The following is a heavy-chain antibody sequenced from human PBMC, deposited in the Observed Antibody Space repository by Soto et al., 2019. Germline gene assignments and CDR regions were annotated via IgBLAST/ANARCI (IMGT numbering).Heavy chain of an antibody. J-gene: IGHJ6*02. Sequence: ASVKVSCKASGYTFTTYGISWVRQAPGQGLEWMGWISTYNGNTNYAQKLQGRVTMTIDTSTSTAYMELRSLRSDDTAVYYCARDGVDTATGYYYGMDVWGQGTTVTVSS. V-gene: IGHV1-18*01. CDR2: ISTYNGNT. CDR1: GYTFTTYG. D-gene: IGHD5-18*01. CDR3: ARDGVDTATGYYYGMDV.